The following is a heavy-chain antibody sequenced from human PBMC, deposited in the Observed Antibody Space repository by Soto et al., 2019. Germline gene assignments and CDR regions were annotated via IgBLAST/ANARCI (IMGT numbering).Heavy chain of an antibody. Sequence: PGGSLRLSCAASGFTLSNHDMYWVRQATGKSLEWVSAIGIGGDTYYPASVKGRFTISRQNAKNSLYLQMNNLRAGDTAVYYCARGPGSPRYYNGMDVWGQGTTVPSP. J-gene: IGHJ6*02. CDR3: ARGPGSPRYYNGMDV. CDR2: IGIGGDT. D-gene: IGHD3-10*01. CDR1: GFTLSNHD. V-gene: IGHV3-13*01.